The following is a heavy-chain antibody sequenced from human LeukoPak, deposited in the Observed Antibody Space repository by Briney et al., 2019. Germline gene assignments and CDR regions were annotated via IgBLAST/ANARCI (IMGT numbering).Heavy chain of an antibody. J-gene: IGHJ4*02. CDR3: ARRWLRRGIDY. D-gene: IGHD5-12*01. V-gene: IGHV3-48*03. CDR2: ISSSGSTI. CDR1: GFTFSSYE. Sequence: GGSLRLSCAASGFTFSSYEMNWVRQAPGKGLEWVSYISSSGSTIYYAGSVKGRFTISRDNAMNSLYLQMNSLRAEDTAVYYCARRWLRRGIDYWGQGTLVTVSS.